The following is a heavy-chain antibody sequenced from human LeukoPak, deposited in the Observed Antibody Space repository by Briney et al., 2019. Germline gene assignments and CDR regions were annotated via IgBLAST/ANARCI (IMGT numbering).Heavy chain of an antibody. V-gene: IGHV4-39*01. Sequence: SETLSLTCTVSGGSIISNNYYWGWIRQPSGKGLEWIGNIYYSGSTYYNPSLKSRATISVDTSKNQFSLKLSSVTAADTAVYYCARHDYFGSGSYADYWGQGTLVTVSS. CDR1: GGSIISNNYY. D-gene: IGHD3-10*01. CDR2: IYYSGST. J-gene: IGHJ4*02. CDR3: ARHDYFGSGSYADY.